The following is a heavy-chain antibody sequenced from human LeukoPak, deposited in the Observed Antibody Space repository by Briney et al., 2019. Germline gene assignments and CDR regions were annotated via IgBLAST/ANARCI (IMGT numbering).Heavy chain of an antibody. V-gene: IGHV1-69*04. CDR3: AREAVAGEYFQH. CDR2: IIPIFGIA. J-gene: IGHJ1*01. CDR1: GGTFSSYA. D-gene: IGHD6-19*01. Sequence: SVKVSCKASGGTFSSYAISWVRQAPGQGLEWMGRIIPIFGIANHAQKFQGRVTITADKSTSTAYMELSSLRSEDTAVYYCAREAVAGEYFQHWGQGTLVTVSS.